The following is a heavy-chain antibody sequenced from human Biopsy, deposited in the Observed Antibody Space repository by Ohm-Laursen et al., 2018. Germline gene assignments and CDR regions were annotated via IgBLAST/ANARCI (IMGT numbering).Heavy chain of an antibody. D-gene: IGHD2-8*01. Sequence: LSLTCAASGFTFSGFSMNWVRQAPGKGLEWVSSISASGNHIYYTDSVKGRFTVSRDNGKNSVYLQMNSLRVEDTAVYYCARDGEAKYCKHGVCPSDFWGQGTLVTVSS. CDR1: GFTFSGFS. J-gene: IGHJ4*02. V-gene: IGHV3-21*01. CDR3: ARDGEAKYCKHGVCPSDF. CDR2: ISASGNHI.